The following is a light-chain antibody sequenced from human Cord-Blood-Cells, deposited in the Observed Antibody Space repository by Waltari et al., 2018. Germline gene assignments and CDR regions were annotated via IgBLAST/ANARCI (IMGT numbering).Light chain of an antibody. CDR1: QSVSSY. CDR3: QQRSNWPPLT. V-gene: IGKV3-11*01. J-gene: IGKJ4*01. CDR2: DAS. Sequence: EIVLTQSPATLSLSPGERATLSCRASQSVSSYLAWYQQKPGQAQRLLIYDASNRATGIPARFSGSGSGTDLTLTISSLEPEDFAVYYCQQRSNWPPLTFGVGTKVEIK.